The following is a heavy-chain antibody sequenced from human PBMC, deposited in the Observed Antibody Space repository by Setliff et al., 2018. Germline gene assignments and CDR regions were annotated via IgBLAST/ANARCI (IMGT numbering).Heavy chain of an antibody. J-gene: IGHJ4*02. Sequence: GGSLRLSCAASGFTFKDYSMVWVRQVPGKGLEWVAGVIQGGSGVYADSVKGRFIISRDNSKNSCFLQMNNLRVEDTATYYCAKDTVNDGFWDFDSWGQ. D-gene: IGHD4-17*01. V-gene: IGHV3-23*01. CDR3: AKDTVNDGFWDFDS. CDR2: VIQGGSG. CDR1: GFTFKDYS.